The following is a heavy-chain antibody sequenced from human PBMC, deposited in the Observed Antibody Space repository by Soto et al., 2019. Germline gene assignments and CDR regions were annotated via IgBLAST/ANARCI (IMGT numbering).Heavy chain of an antibody. J-gene: IGHJ4*02. CDR1: GGSTSSSNW. D-gene: IGHD4-17*01. CDR3: ARDPGDDYGDYFDY. CDR2: IYHSGST. Sequence: PSETLSLTCAVSGGSTSSSNWWSWVRQPPGKGLEWIGEIYHSGSTNYNPSLKSRVTISVDKSKNQFSLKLSSVTAADTAVYYCARDPGDDYGDYFDYWGQGTLVTVSS. V-gene: IGHV4-4*02.